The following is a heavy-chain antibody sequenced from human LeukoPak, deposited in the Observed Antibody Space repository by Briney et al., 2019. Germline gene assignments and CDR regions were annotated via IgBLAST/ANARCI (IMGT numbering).Heavy chain of an antibody. D-gene: IGHD5-18*01. J-gene: IGHJ4*02. Sequence: GGSLRLSCAASGFTFSSYWMHWVRQAPGKGLEWVSYISSSSSTIYYADSVKGRFTISRDNAENSLYLQMNSLRAEDTAVYYCARDSYADYWGQGTLVTVSS. CDR3: ARDSYADY. CDR2: ISSSSSTI. V-gene: IGHV3-48*01. CDR1: GFTFSSYW.